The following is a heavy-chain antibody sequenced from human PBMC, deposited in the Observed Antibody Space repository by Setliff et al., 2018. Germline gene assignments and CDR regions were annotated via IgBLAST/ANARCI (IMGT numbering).Heavy chain of an antibody. Sequence: SETLSLTCTVSSGSINSYYWSWVRQSPGKGLEWIGFVHFGGNTNCNPSLKSRVTMSADTSDNQFSLNLRSVTAADTAVYFCARQPSSGAYYNPRPYYFDSWGQGTLVTVSS. V-gene: IGHV4-59*01. CDR1: SGSINSYY. CDR3: ARQPSSGAYYNPRPYYFDS. J-gene: IGHJ4*02. CDR2: VHFGGNT. D-gene: IGHD3-10*01.